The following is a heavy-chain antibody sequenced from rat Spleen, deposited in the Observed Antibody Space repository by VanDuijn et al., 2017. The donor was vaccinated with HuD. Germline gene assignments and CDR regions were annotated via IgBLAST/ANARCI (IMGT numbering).Heavy chain of an antibody. Sequence: EVQLVESGGGLVQPGRSMSLSCAASGFIFSNYYMVWVRQAPTKGLEWVASISTGGGNTYYRDSVKGRFTISRDNAKSTLYLQMNSLRSEDTATYYCVRLRYNPFDYWGQGVMVTVSS. CDR1: GFIFSNYY. CDR3: VRLRYNPFDY. V-gene: IGHV5-25*01. CDR2: ISTGGGNT. D-gene: IGHD1-5*01. J-gene: IGHJ2*01.